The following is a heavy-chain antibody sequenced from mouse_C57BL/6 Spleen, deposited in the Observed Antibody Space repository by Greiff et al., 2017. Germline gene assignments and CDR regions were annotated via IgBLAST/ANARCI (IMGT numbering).Heavy chain of an antibody. D-gene: IGHD1-1*01. CDR3: VRGYGSSSYAMDD. V-gene: IGHV10-1*01. Sequence: EVQGVESGGGLVQPKGSLKLSCAASGFSFNTYAMNWVRQAPGKGLEWVARIRSKSNNYATYYADSVKDRFTISRDDSESMLYLQMNNLKTEDTAMYYCVRGYGSSSYAMDDWGQGTSVTVSS. CDR1: GFSFNTYA. J-gene: IGHJ4*01. CDR2: IRSKSNNYAT.